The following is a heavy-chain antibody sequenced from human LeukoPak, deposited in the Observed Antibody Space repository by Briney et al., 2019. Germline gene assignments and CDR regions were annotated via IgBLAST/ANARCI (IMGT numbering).Heavy chain of an antibody. Sequence: PSETLSLTCAVSGCSISSGYYWGWIRQPPGKGLEWIGSIYHSGSTYYNPSLKSRVTISVDTSKNQFSLKLSSVTAADTAVYYCARGTPLYMTTARYYFDYWGQGTLVTVSS. CDR3: ARGTPLYMTTARYYFDY. CDR1: GCSISSGYY. V-gene: IGHV4-38-2*01. D-gene: IGHD4-11*01. CDR2: IYHSGST. J-gene: IGHJ4*02.